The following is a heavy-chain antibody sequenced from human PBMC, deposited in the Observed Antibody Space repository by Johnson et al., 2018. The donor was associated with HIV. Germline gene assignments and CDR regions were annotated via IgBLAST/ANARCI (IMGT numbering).Heavy chain of an antibody. D-gene: IGHD3-3*01. CDR1: GFTFDDYA. J-gene: IGHJ3*02. Sequence: VQLVESGGGLVQPGRSLRLSCVVSGFTFDDYAMHWVRQVPGEGLEWVSGINWSSGSIGYADSVKGRFTISKDNAKNALYLQMDSLRVDDTAVYYCATDRTNDVWTGMLLGFDNWGQGTMVTVSS. CDR2: INWSSGSI. CDR3: ATDRTNDVWTGMLLGFDN. V-gene: IGHV3-9*01.